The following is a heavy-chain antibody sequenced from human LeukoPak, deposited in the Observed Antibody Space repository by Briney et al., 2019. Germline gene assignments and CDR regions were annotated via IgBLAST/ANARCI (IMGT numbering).Heavy chain of an antibody. D-gene: IGHD6-13*01. CDR1: GGSISSSSYY. V-gene: IGHV4-39*07. J-gene: IGHJ4*02. Sequence: PSETLSLTCTVSGGSISSSSYYWGWIRQPPGKGLEWIGSIYYSGSTYYNPSLKSRVTISVDTSKNQFSLKLSSVTAEDTAVYYCARASRVTAGSIGGYWGQGTLVTVSS. CDR2: IYYSGST. CDR3: ARASRVTAGSIGGY.